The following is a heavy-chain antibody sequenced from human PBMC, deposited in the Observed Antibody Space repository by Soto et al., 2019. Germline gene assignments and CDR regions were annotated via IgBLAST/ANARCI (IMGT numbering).Heavy chain of an antibody. CDR2: ISTTSSSI. D-gene: IGHD3-3*01. CDR1: GLTFSSYS. V-gene: IGHV3-48*02. CDR3: ARKGVAFDY. Sequence: GGSLRLSCAASGLTFSSYSMNWVRQAPGKGLEWISYISTTSSSIYYADSVKGRFTISRDNAKNSLFLQMNSLRDEDTAVYYCARKGVAFDYWGQGALVTVSS. J-gene: IGHJ4*02.